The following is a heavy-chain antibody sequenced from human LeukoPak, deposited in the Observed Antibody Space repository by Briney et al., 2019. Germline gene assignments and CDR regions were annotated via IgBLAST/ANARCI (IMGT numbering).Heavy chain of an antibody. J-gene: IGHJ4*02. CDR1: GYTFTSYY. CDR2: INPSGGST. V-gene: IGHV1-46*01. D-gene: IGHD6-13*01. Sequence: GASVKVSCKASGYTFTSYYMHWVRQAPGQGLEWMGIINPSGGSTSYAQKFQGRVTMTRDMSTSTVYMELSSLRSEDTAVYYCARDIGDSSSWTIFDYWGQGTLVTVSS. CDR3: ARDIGDSSSWTIFDY.